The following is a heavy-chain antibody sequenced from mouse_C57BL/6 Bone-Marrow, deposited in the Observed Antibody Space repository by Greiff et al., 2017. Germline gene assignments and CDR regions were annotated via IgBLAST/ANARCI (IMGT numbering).Heavy chain of an antibody. V-gene: IGHV14-1*01. D-gene: IGHD1-1*01. CDR1: GFNIKDYY. J-gene: IGHJ1*03. Sequence: VQLQQSGAELVRPGASVKLSCTASGFNIKDYYMHWVKQRPEQGLEWIGRIDPEDGDTEYAPKFQGKATMTADTSSNTAYLQLSSLTSEDTAVYYCTSYYGSSPYWDFDVWGTGTTVTVSS. CDR2: IDPEDGDT. CDR3: TSYYGSSPYWDFDV.